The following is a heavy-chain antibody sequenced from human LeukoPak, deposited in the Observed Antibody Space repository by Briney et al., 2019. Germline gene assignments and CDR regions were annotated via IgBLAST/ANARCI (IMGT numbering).Heavy chain of an antibody. CDR1: GYTFTDYY. Sequence: ASVKVSCKASGYTFTDYYMHWVRQAPGQGLEWMGWINPNSGGTNYAQKFQGRVTMTRDTSISTAYMELSRLRSDDTAVYYCARVEYYDFWSGYYPLDYWGQGTLVTVSS. J-gene: IGHJ4*02. CDR3: ARVEYYDFWSGYYPLDY. CDR2: INPNSGGT. V-gene: IGHV1-2*02. D-gene: IGHD3-3*01.